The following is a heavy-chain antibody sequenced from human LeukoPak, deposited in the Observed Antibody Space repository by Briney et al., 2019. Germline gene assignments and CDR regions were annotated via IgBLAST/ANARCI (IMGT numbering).Heavy chain of an antibody. J-gene: IGHJ4*02. D-gene: IGHD1-26*01. CDR1: GYTFTGYY. V-gene: IGHV1-2*02. Sequence: ASVKVSCKASGYTFTGYYMHWVRQAPGQGLEWMGCINPNSGGTKYAQKFQGGVTLTRDTSISTAYMELSRLRSDDTAVYYCARDTGRGSYSLDYWGQGTLVTVSS. CDR2: INPNSGGT. CDR3: ARDTGRGSYSLDY.